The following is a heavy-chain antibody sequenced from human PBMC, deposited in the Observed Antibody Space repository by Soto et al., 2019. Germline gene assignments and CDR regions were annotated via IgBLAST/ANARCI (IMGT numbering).Heavy chain of an antibody. J-gene: IGHJ5*02. Sequence: GGSLRLACAASGFAFSVSSMQWVRQPPGKGLEWVAVIKHDGSQKYYADSVKGRFTITRDTSASTAYMELSSLRSEDTAVYYCASFQWLAGNDPWGQGTLVTVSS. V-gene: IGHV3-30-3*01. CDR3: ASFQWLAGNDP. CDR1: GFAFSVSS. D-gene: IGHD6-19*01. CDR2: IKHDGSQK.